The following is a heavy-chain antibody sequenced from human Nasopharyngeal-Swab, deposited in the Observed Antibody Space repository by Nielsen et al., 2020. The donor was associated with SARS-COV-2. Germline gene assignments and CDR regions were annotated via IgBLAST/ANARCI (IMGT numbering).Heavy chain of an antibody. V-gene: IGHV3-9*01. Sequence: SLKISCAASGFTFYDYAMHWVRQAPGKGLECVSGISWNSGSIVYADSVKGRFTISRDNAKNSLYLQMNSLRAEDTALYYCAKSDISGYDAFDIWGQGTMVTVSS. CDR2: ISWNSGSI. CDR1: GFTFYDYA. D-gene: IGHD3-22*01. CDR3: AKSDISGYDAFDI. J-gene: IGHJ3*02.